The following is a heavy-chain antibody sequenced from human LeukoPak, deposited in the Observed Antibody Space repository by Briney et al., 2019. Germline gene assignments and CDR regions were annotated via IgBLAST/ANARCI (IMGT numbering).Heavy chain of an antibody. CDR1: GGSLSGYY. J-gene: IGHJ6*02. Sequence: SETLSLTSAVYGGSLSGYYWSWIRQPPGKGLEWIGEINHSGSTNYNPSLKSRVTISVDTSKNQLSLKLSSVTAADTAVYYCARRTRGYSYYYYGMDVWGQGTTVTVSS. D-gene: IGHD3-10*01. CDR3: ARRTRGYSYYYYGMDV. CDR2: INHSGST. V-gene: IGHV4-34*01.